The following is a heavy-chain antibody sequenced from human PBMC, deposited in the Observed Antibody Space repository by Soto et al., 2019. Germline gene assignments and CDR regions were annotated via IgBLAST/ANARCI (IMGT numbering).Heavy chain of an antibody. CDR1: GFSFEEYA. V-gene: IGHV3-9*01. CDR2: ISWNSGTT. CDR3: AKDNLRSGLGNWFDP. Sequence: EMRLVESGGALAQPGGSLRLSCEASGFSFEEYAMNWVRQGPGKGLEWVARISWNSGTTHYADSVKGRFAISRDNGKNLVYLEMNGLRIEDTALYYCAKDNLRSGLGNWFDPWGQGTGVSVSS. J-gene: IGHJ5*02. D-gene: IGHD6-19*01.